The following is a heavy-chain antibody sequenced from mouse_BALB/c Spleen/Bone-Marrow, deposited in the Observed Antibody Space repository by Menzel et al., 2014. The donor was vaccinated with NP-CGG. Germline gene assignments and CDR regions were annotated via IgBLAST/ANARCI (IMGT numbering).Heavy chain of an antibody. D-gene: IGHD2-12*01. CDR1: GYTFTSFV. CDR3: ARTTIYFYAMDY. V-gene: IGHV1-14*01. Sequence: VQLQQSGPELVKPGASVKVSCKASGYTFTSFVMHWVKQKPGQGLEWIGYINPYNDGTKYNEKFKGKATLTSDKSSNTAYMELSSLTSEDSAVYYCARTTIYFYAMDYWGQGTSVTVSS. CDR2: INPYNDGT. J-gene: IGHJ4*01.